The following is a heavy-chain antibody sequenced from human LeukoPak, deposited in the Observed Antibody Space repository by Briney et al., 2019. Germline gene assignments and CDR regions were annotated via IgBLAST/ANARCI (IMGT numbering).Heavy chain of an antibody. CDR2: IYLSGST. CDR1: GGSISSSNW. V-gene: IGHV4-4*02. D-gene: IGHD3-3*01. J-gene: IGHJ5*02. Sequence: SETLSLTCAVSGGSISSSNWWSWVRQPPGKGLEWIGEIYLSGSTNYNPSLKSRVTISVDKSKNQFSLKLSSVTAADTAVYYCARVEKYYDFWSGYYPPGWFDPWGQGTLVTVSS. CDR3: ARVEKYYDFWSGYYPPGWFDP.